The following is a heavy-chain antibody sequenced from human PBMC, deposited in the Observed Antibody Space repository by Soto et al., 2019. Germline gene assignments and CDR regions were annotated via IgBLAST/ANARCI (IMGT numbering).Heavy chain of an antibody. Sequence: EVQLLESGGGLEQPGGSLRLSCAASGFSFNTYAMNWVRQAPGKGLAWVSTISGSGDKTYYVDSVRGRFTISRDNSKNTLYLQMNSLRVDDTALYYCAKDQSAVTSGAPLDYWGQGTLVTVSS. J-gene: IGHJ4*02. CDR3: AKDQSAVTSGAPLDY. CDR1: GFSFNTYA. CDR2: ISGSGDKT. D-gene: IGHD4-17*01. V-gene: IGHV3-23*01.